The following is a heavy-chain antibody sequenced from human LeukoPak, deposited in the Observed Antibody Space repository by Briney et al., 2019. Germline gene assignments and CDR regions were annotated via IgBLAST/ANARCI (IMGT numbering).Heavy chain of an antibody. J-gene: IGHJ4*02. CDR1: GFTFGTYD. CDR2: ISRGGAYT. Sequence: GGSLRLSCVASGFTFGTYDMYWIRQAPGKGLECVSSISRGGAYTYYADSVKGRFTISRDDSRNTLYLQMNGLRAEDTAVYYCSKKGQADNDGKPDWGQGTLVTVSS. D-gene: IGHD1-1*01. CDR3: SKKGQADNDGKPD. V-gene: IGHV3-23*01.